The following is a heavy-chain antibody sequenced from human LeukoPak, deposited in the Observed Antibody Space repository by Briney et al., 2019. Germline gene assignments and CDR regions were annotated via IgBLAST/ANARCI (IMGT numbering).Heavy chain of an antibody. J-gene: IGHJ6*03. D-gene: IGHD6-13*01. CDR3: ARADSSSWSYYYYYYMDV. V-gene: IGHV4-39*01. CDR1: GGSISSSSYY. Sequence: SETLSLXCTVSGGSISSSSYYWGWIRQPPGKGLEWIGSIYYSGITYYNPSLKSRVTISVDTSKNQFSLKLSSVTAADTAVYYCARADSSSWSYYYYYYMDVWGKGTTVTVSS. CDR2: IYYSGIT.